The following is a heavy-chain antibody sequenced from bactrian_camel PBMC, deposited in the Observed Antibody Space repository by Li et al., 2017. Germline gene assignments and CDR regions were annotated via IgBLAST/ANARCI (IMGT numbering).Heavy chain of an antibody. CDR1: GYIFSSCG. Sequence: DVQLVESGGGSVQAGESLKLSCVSSGYIFSSCGWAWYRQAPGKEREWVARIDTRYRGRDTVRYADSVRGRFTISRDNAKNTLYLQMNNLRPEDTAMYYCAAVSSVDCPPPVGSYKYWGQGTQVTVS. CDR2: IDTRYRGRDTV. CDR3: AAVSSVDCPPPVGSYKY. J-gene: IGHJ4*01. D-gene: IGHD3*01. V-gene: IGHV3S40*01.